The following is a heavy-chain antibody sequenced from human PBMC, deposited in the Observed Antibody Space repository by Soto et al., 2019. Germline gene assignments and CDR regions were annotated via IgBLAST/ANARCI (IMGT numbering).Heavy chain of an antibody. J-gene: IGHJ4*02. V-gene: IGHV4-34*01. D-gene: IGHD2-8*01. CDR3: ARGGLMVYAMFDY. CDR2: INHSGST. Sequence: QVQLQQWGAGLLKPSETLSLTCAVYGGSFSGYYWSWIRQPPGKGLEWIGEINHSGSTKYNPSLKSRVTISGDTSKNQFSLRLSSVTAAHTALYYCARGGLMVYAMFDYWGQGTLVTVSS. CDR1: GGSFSGYY.